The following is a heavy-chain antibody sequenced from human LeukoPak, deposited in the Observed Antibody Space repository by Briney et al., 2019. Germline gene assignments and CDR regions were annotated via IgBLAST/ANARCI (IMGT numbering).Heavy chain of an antibody. Sequence: PSETLSLTCTVSGGSISSSSYYWGWIRQPPGKGLEWIGSIYYSGSTYYNPSLKSRVTISVDTSKNQFSLKLSSVTAADTAVYFCARYIYGYSYYFDYWGQGTLVTVSS. V-gene: IGHV4-39*01. D-gene: IGHD5-18*01. CDR3: ARYIYGYSYYFDY. CDR2: IYYSGST. CDR1: GGSISSSSYY. J-gene: IGHJ4*02.